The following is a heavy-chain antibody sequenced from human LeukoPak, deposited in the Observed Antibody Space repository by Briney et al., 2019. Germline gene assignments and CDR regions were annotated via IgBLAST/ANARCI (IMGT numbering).Heavy chain of an antibody. CDR3: ARGGTTAMVDY. CDR1: GFTFSSYW. J-gene: IGHJ4*02. D-gene: IGHD5-18*01. CDR2: INSDGSST. V-gene: IGHV3-74*01. Sequence: GSLRLSCAASGFTFSSYWMHWVRQAPGKGLLWVSRINSDGSSTSYADSVKGRFTISRDNAKNTLYLQMNSLRAEDTAVYYCARGGTTAMVDYWGQGTLVTVSS.